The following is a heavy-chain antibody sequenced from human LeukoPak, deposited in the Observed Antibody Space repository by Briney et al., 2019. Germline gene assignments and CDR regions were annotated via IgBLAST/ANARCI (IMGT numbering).Heavy chain of an antibody. Sequence: PGGSLRLSCTASGFTFGDYAMSWVRQAPGKGLEWVGFIRNRAYGGTTEYAASVKGRFTISRDDSKSSAYLQMNSLKTEDTAVYYCTRARLVGYCTRTSCYGGSYFDYWGQGTLVTVSS. V-gene: IGHV3-49*04. CDR3: TRARLVGYCTRTSCYGGSYFDY. D-gene: IGHD2-2*01. CDR2: IRNRAYGGTT. CDR1: GFTFGDYA. J-gene: IGHJ4*02.